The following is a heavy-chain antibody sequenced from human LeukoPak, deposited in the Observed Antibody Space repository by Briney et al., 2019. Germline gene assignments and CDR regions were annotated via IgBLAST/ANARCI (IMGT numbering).Heavy chain of an antibody. V-gene: IGHV4-4*07. CDR2: IYTSGST. CDR3: ARDREVIAARPEGWFDP. CDR1: GGSISSYS. Sequence: SETLSLTCTVSGGSISSYSWSWIRQPAGKGLEWIGRIYTSGSTNYNPSLKSRVTISVDKSKNQFSLKLSSVTAADTAVYYCARDREVIAARPEGWFDPWGQGTLVTVSS. J-gene: IGHJ5*02. D-gene: IGHD6-6*01.